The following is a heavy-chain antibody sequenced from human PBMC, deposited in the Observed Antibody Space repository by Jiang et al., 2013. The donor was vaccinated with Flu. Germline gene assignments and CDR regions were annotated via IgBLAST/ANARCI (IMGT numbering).Heavy chain of an antibody. V-gene: IGHV1-18*04. Sequence: GAEVKKPGASVKISCKASGYTFENFGISWVRQAPGQGLEWLGWISIYNENTNSEEGLQGRFVMTADTSTSTAYMELRYLTSDDTAVYYCARVRHRVAHDAFDLWGQGTVVTVSS. D-gene: IGHD5-12*01. CDR1: GYTFENFG. CDR2: ISIYNENT. J-gene: IGHJ3*01. CDR3: ARVRHRVAHDAFDL.